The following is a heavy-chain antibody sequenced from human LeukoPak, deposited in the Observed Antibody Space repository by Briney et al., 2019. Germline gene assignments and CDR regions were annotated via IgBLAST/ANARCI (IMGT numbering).Heavy chain of an antibody. J-gene: IGHJ3*02. D-gene: IGHD2-21*02. CDR3: ARDLRGYCGGDCYSDAFDI. CDR1: GGSITNYY. V-gene: IGHV4-59*01. CDR2: IYYSGST. Sequence: SETLSLTCTLSGGSITNYYWSWIRQPPEKGLQWIGYIYYSGSTNYNPSLKSRVTISVDASKNQFSLKLSSVTAADTAVYYCARDLRGYCGGDCYSDAFDIWGQGTMVTVSS.